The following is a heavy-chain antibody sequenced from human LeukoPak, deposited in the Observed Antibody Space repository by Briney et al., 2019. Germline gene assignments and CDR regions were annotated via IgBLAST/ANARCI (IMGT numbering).Heavy chain of an antibody. CDR1: GGSISNSSSY. Sequence: SETLSLTCTVSGGSISNSSSYWGWIRQPPGKGLEWIGEINHSGSTNYNPSLKSRVTISVDTSKNQFSLKLSSVTAADTAVYYCARQRYCSSTSCSTWVRGPVGYMDVWGKGTTVTISS. CDR3: ARQRYCSSTSCSTWVRGPVGYMDV. D-gene: IGHD2-2*01. CDR2: INHSGST. V-gene: IGHV4-39*01. J-gene: IGHJ6*03.